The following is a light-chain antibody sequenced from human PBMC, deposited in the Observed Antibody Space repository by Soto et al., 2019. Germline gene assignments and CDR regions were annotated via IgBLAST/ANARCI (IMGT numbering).Light chain of an antibody. CDR3: QQRSNWLGT. CDR2: DAS. V-gene: IGKV3-11*01. CDR1: QSVSSY. Sequence: EIVLTQSPATLSLSPGERATISCRASQSVSSYLAWYQQKPGQAPRLLIYDASNRATGIPARFSGSGSGTDFTLTISSLEPEDFAVYYCQQRSNWLGTFGQGTKVDIK. J-gene: IGKJ1*01.